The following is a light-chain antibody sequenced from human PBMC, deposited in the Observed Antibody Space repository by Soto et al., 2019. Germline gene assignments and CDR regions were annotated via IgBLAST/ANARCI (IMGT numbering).Light chain of an antibody. V-gene: IGKV3-11*01. J-gene: IGKJ5*01. CDR2: DAS. CDR1: QSVSSY. Sequence: EIVLTQSPATLSLSPGERATLSCRASQSVSSYLAWYQQKPGQAPRLLIYDASNRATGIPARFSGSGSGTDFTLTISSLEPEEFEVYYWQQRSNWPPITFGQGTRLEIK. CDR3: QQRSNWPPIT.